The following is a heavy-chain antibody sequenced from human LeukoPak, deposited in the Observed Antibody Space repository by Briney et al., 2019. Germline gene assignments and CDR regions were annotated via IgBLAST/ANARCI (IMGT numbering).Heavy chain of an antibody. CDR3: ARAYSSSWYVWFDP. D-gene: IGHD6-13*01. Sequence: SETLSLTCAVYGGSFSGYYWSWIRQPPGKGLEWIGEINHSGSANYNPSLKSRVTISVDTSKNQFSLKLSSATAADTAVYYCARAYSSSWYVWFDPWGQETLVTVSS. CDR2: INHSGSA. V-gene: IGHV4-34*01. J-gene: IGHJ5*02. CDR1: GGSFSGYY.